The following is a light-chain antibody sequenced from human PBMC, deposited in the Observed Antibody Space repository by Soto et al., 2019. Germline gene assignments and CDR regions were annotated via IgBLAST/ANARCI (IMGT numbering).Light chain of an antibody. Sequence: SYELTQPPSVSVAPGKTASVACGGSNIGSKSGHWYQKKSGQAPVLVMYYDSDRPSGIPERFSGSNSGNPATLTISRVEAGDEADYYCPVWDISSGHVVFGGGTKLTVL. J-gene: IGLJ3*02. CDR3: PVWDISSGHVV. CDR1: NIGSKS. CDR2: YDS. V-gene: IGLV3-21*01.